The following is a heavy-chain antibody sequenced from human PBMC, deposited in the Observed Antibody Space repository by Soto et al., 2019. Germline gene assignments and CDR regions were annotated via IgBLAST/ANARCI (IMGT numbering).Heavy chain of an antibody. V-gene: IGHV1-69*02. D-gene: IGHD5-12*01. J-gene: IGHJ6*02. CDR2: IIPILGIA. CDR3: ARGGDGYNPYYGMDV. Sequence: QVQLVQSGAEVKKPGSSVKVSCKASGGTFSSYTISWVRQAPGQGLEWMGRIIPILGIANYAQKFQGRVTMTADKPTSTAYMELSSLRSEDTAGYYCARGGDGYNPYYGMDVWGQGTTVTVSS. CDR1: GGTFSSYT.